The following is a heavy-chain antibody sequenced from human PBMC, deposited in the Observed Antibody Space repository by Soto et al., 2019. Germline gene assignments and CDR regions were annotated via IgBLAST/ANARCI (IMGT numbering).Heavy chain of an antibody. Sequence: QVQLVQSGAEVKKPGSSVKVSCKASGGTFSSYAISWVRQAPGQGLEWMGGIIPIFGTANFAQKFQGRVTITADESTSPAYMELSSLRCEETAVYYCAILGRYYGSGSRRNYFDPWSQGTLVAVSS. V-gene: IGHV1-69*12. D-gene: IGHD3-10*01. CDR1: GGTFSSYA. J-gene: IGHJ5*02. CDR2: IIPIFGTA. CDR3: AILGRYYGSGSRRNYFDP.